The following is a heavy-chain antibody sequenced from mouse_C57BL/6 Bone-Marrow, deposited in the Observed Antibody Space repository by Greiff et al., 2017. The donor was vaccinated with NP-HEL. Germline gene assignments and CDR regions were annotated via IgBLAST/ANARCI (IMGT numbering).Heavy chain of an antibody. CDR2: IYPGSGST. CDR1: GYTFTSYW. J-gene: IGHJ3*01. CDR3: ARHPYYDDDWFAY. V-gene: IGHV1-55*01. Sequence: QVQLQQPGAELVKPGASVKMSCKASGYTFTSYWITWVKQRPGQGLEWIGDIYPGSGSTNYNEKFKSTATLTVDTSSSTAYMQLSSLTSEDSAVYYCARHPYYDDDWFAYWGQGTLVTVSA. D-gene: IGHD2-4*01.